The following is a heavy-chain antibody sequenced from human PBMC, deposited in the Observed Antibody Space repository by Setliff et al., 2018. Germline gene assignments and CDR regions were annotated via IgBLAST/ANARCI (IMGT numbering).Heavy chain of an antibody. CDR1: GGSFSGYY. CDR3: ARRGRGSSWFDTLFDY. CDR2: INHSGST. D-gene: IGHD6-13*01. J-gene: IGHJ4*02. Sequence: SETLSLTCAVYGGSFSGYYWSWIRQPPGKGLEWIGEINHSGSTNYNPSLKSRVTISVDTSKNQFSLKLSSVTAADTAVYYCARRGRGSSWFDTLFDYWGQGTLVTVPQ. V-gene: IGHV4-34*01.